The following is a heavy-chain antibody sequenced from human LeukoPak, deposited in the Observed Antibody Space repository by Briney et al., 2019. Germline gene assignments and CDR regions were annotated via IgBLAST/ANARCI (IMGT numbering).Heavy chain of an antibody. J-gene: IGHJ2*01. CDR3: ARDEDYGDYWYFDL. CDR2: IYTSGST. CDR1: GGSISSYY. D-gene: IGHD4-17*01. V-gene: IGHV4-4*07. Sequence: SETLSLTCTVSGGSISSYYWSWLRQPAGKGLEWLGRIYTSGSTNYNPSLKSRVTMSVGTSKNQFSLKLSSVTAADTAVYYCARDEDYGDYWYFDLWGRGTLVTVSS.